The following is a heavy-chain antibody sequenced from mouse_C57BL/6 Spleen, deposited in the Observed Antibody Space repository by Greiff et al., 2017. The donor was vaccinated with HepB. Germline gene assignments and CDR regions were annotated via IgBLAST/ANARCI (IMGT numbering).Heavy chain of an antibody. Sequence: QVQLKESGAELVKPGASVKISCKASGYAFSSYWMNWVKQRPGKGLEWIGQIYPGDGDTNYNGKFKGKATLTADKSSSTAYMQLSSLTSEDSAVYFCAREEGSYGYFDVWGTGTTVTVSS. CDR2: IYPGDGDT. CDR1: GYAFSSYW. CDR3: AREEGSYGYFDV. J-gene: IGHJ1*03. V-gene: IGHV1-80*01. D-gene: IGHD1-1*01.